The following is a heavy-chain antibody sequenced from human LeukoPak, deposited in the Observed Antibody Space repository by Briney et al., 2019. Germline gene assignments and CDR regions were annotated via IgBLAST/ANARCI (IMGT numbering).Heavy chain of an antibody. V-gene: IGHV4-4*07. CDR3: RGGSYVGGYDY. CDR1: GGSISSYY. J-gene: IGHJ4*02. CDR2: IYTSGST. Sequence: SETLSLTCTVSGGSISSYYWSWIRQPAGKGLEWIGRIYTSGSTNYNPSLKSRVTMSVGTSKNQFSLKLSSVTAADTAVYYCRGGSYVGGYDYWGQGTLVTVSS. D-gene: IGHD1-26*01.